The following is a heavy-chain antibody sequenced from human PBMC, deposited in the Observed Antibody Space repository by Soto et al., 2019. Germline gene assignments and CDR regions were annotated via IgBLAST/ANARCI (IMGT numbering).Heavy chain of an antibody. Sequence: GGSLRLSCVASGFTFGDSTMSWFRQAPGGGLEWVSFIRSKAYGATTEYAASVKDRFTISRDDSKRIAHLQMNSLKTEDTALYYCARLLPGSANADFYGMDGCGPGTRGTVAS. J-gene: IGHJ6*01. CDR2: IRSKAYGATT. D-gene: IGHD4-17*01. V-gene: IGHV3-49*03. CDR3: ARLLPGSANADFYGMDG. CDR1: GFTFGDST.